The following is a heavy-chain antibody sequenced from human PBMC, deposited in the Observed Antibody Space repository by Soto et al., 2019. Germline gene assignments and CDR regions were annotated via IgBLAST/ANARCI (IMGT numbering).Heavy chain of an antibody. J-gene: IGHJ6*02. Sequence: ASEKVSCKSSGGTFSSYAISWVRQAPGQGLEWMGGVIPVFGLATYAQKVQGRVTITADKSTNTAYMEVSSLRSEDTTVYYCARGKSYYGSGKGIYDYYSLDVWGQGTTVTVSS. V-gene: IGHV1-69*10. CDR3: ARGKSYYGSGKGIYDYYSLDV. CDR2: VIPVFGLA. CDR1: GGTFSSYA. D-gene: IGHD3-10*01.